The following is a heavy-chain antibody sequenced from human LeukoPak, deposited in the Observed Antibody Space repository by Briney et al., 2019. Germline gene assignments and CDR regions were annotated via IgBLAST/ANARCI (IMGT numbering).Heavy chain of an antibody. D-gene: IGHD2-15*01. CDR2: IYYSGST. V-gene: IGHV4-31*03. J-gene: IGHJ5*02. CDR3: ARGGSRVFGGSGWFDP. CDR1: GGSLSSGGYY. Sequence: PSETLSLTCTLSGGSLSSGGYYWSWIRQHPGKGLEWLGYIYYSGSTYYNPSLKRRVTISVDTAKNQCSLKLSSVTAGDTAVYYCARGGSRVFGGSGWFDPWGQGTLVTVSS.